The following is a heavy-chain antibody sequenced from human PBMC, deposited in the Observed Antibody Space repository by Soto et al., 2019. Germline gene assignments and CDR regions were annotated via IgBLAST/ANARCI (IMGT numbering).Heavy chain of an antibody. CDR3: ARQGAVTVMFYYHGMDV. CDR1: GGSFGGYF. Sequence: QVQLQQWGAGLLKPSETLSLTCDVYGGSFGGYFWSWIRQPPGKGLEWIGEINHGGITNYNPSLKGRITISVERSKNQVSLKLSSVTAADAAVYYCARQGAVTVMFYYHGMDVWGQGTSVTVSS. D-gene: IGHD2-21*02. CDR2: INHGGIT. V-gene: IGHV4-34*02. J-gene: IGHJ6*02.